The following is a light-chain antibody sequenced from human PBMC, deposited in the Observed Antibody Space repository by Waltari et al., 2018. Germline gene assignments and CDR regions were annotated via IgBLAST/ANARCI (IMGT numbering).Light chain of an antibody. J-gene: IGKJ1*01. Sequence: EIVLTQSPGTLSLSPGERATLSCRASQSVSRSLAWYQQKPGQAPRLLIYGASSSATGIPDRFCGGGSGTDFSLTISRLEPEDFAVYYCQHYLRLPATFGQGTKVEIK. CDR2: GAS. CDR1: QSVSRS. CDR3: QHYLRLPAT. V-gene: IGKV3-20*01.